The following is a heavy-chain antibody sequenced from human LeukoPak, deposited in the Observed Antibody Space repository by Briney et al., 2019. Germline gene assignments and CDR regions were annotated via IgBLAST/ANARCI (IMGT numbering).Heavy chain of an antibody. J-gene: IGHJ4*02. CDR2: ISYSGST. D-gene: IGHD5/OR15-5a*01. CDR3: ARGVSPLDY. CDR1: GGSISSYY. V-gene: IGHV4-59*12. Sequence: TSETLSLTCTVSGGSISSYYWSWIRQPPGKGLEWIGYISYSGSTNYNPSLKSRVTISVDTSKNQFSLKLSSVTAADTAVYYCARGVSPLDYWGQGTLVTVSS.